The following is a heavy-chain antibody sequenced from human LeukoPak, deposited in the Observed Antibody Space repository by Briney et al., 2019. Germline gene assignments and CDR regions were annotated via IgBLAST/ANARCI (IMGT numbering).Heavy chain of an antibody. J-gene: IGHJ6*03. D-gene: IGHD3-10*01. V-gene: IGHV1-69*13. CDR2: IIPIFGTA. CDR1: GGTFSSYA. CDR3: ARVGFGEDYYYMDV. Sequence: SVKVSCKATGGTFSSYAISWVRQAPGQGLEWMGGIIPIFGTANYAQKFQGRVTITADESTSTAYMELSSLRSEDTAVYYCARVGFGEDYYYMDVWGKGTTVTVSS.